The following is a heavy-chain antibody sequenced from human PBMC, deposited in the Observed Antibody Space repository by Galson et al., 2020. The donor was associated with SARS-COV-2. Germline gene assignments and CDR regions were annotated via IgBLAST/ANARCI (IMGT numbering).Heavy chain of an antibody. CDR2: IWYDGSNK. CDR3: AKDRAVAGKRGGAFDY. V-gene: IGHV3-33*06. J-gene: IGHJ4*02. CDR1: GFTFSSYG. D-gene: IGHD6-19*01. Sequence: GGSLRLSCAASGFTFSSYGMHWVRQAPGKGLEWVAVIWYDGSNKYYADSVKGRFAISRDNSKNTLYLQMNSLRAEDTAVYYCAKDRAVAGKRGGAFDYWGQGTLVTVSS.